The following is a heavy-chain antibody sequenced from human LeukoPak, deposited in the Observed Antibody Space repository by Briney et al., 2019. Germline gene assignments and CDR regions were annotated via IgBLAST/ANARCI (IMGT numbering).Heavy chain of an antibody. CDR3: ASSSWYAYFQH. CDR2: IYYSGNT. Sequence: ASETLSLTCTVSGGSISSYYWSWIRQPPGKGLEWIGYIYYSGNTNYHPPLKSRVTISVDTTKNQFSLKLSSVTAADTVVYYCASSSWYAYFQHWGQGTLVTVSS. D-gene: IGHD6-13*01. V-gene: IGHV4-59*01. CDR1: GGSISSYY. J-gene: IGHJ1*01.